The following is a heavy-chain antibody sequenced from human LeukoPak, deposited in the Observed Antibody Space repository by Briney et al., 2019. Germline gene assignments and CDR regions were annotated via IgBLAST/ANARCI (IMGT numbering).Heavy chain of an antibody. CDR3: ARGSTGGSYLPYYFDY. J-gene: IGHJ4*02. D-gene: IGHD1-26*01. CDR2: INPNSGGT. Sequence: VSVKVSCKASGYTFTGHYIHWVRQAPGQGLEWMGWINPNSGGTNYAQKFQGRVTMARDTSISTAYMYLSSLRSDDTALYFCARGSTGGSYLPYYFDYWGQGTLVTVSS. CDR1: GYTFTGHY. V-gene: IGHV1-2*02.